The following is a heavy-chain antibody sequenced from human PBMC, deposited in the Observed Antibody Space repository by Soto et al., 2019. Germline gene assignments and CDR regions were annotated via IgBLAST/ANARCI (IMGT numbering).Heavy chain of an antibody. CDR1: GGTFSSYA. Sequence: ASVKVSCKASGGTFSSYAISWVRQAPGQGLEWMGWINPNSGGANYAQKFQGRVTMTRDTSISTAYMELSRLRSDDTAVYYCARGGFTSDCGSGRERHWGQGTLVTVSS. J-gene: IGHJ1*01. D-gene: IGHD3-10*01. CDR2: INPNSGGA. V-gene: IGHV1-2*02. CDR3: ARGGFTSDCGSGRERH.